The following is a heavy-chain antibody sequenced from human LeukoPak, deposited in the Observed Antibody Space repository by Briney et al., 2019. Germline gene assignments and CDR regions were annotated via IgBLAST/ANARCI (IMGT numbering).Heavy chain of an antibody. J-gene: IGHJ4*02. CDR1: GFTFSTYA. D-gene: IGHD2-8*01. CDR2: ISDDGRHN. Sequence: GGSLRLSCAASGFTFSTYAMNWVRQAPGKGLEWVAVISDDGRHNYYADSVKGRFTISRDNSKSTLYLQMNSLRDDDSAAYFCARVYLERLTAGYFDHWGQGTLVTVSS. CDR3: ARVYLERLTAGYFDH. V-gene: IGHV3-30*04.